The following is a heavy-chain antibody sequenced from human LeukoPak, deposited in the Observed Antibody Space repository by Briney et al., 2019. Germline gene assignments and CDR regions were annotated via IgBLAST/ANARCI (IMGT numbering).Heavy chain of an antibody. CDR1: GGSFSGYY. Sequence: SETLSLTCAVYGGSFSGYYWSWIRQPPGKGLEWIGEINHSGSTNYNPSLKSRVTISVDTSKNQFSLKLSSVTAADTAVYYCARLGPPTIFGVVIPYNWFDPWGQGTLVTVSS. CDR3: ARLGPPTIFGVVIPYNWFDP. D-gene: IGHD3-3*01. V-gene: IGHV4-34*01. CDR2: INHSGST. J-gene: IGHJ5*02.